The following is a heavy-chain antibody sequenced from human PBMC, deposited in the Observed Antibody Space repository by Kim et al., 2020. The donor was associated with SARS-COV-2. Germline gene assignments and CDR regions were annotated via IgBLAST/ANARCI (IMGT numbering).Heavy chain of an antibody. J-gene: IGHJ5*02. V-gene: IGHV4-31*03. CDR3: ARDRGVIITLGWFDP. CDR1: GGSISSGGYY. Sequence: SETLSLTCTVSGGSISSGGYYWSWIRQHPGKGLEWIGYIYYSGSTYYNPSLKSRVTISVDTSKNQFSLKLSSVTAADTAVYYCARDRGVIITLGWFDPWGQGTLVTVSS. CDR2: IYYSGST. D-gene: IGHD3-10*01.